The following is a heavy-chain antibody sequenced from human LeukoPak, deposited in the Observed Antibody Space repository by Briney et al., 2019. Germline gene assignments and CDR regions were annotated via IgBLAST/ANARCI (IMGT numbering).Heavy chain of an antibody. Sequence: SETLSLTCTVSGGSISSGSYYWSWIRQPAGKGLEWIGRIYTSGSTNYNPSLKSRVTISVDRSKNQFSLKLSSVTAADTAVYYCARARPRGVMGFDYWGQGTLVTVSS. CDR1: GGSISSGSYY. CDR3: ARARPRGVMGFDY. CDR2: IYTSGST. D-gene: IGHD3-10*01. V-gene: IGHV4-61*02. J-gene: IGHJ4*02.